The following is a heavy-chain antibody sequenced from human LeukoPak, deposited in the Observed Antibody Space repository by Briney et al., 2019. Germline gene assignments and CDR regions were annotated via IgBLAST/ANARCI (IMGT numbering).Heavy chain of an antibody. V-gene: IGHV3-23*01. CDR3: SSQSGGGYPRYYYGMDG. D-gene: IGHD5-12*01. CDR2: ISGSGGST. CDR1: GFTFSSYA. J-gene: IGHJ6*02. Sequence: GGSLRLSCAASGFTFSSYAMSWVRQAPGKGLEWVSAISGSGGSTYYADSVKGLFTISRDNSKNTLYMQMNSLRAEDTAVNYRSSQSGGGYPRYYYGMDGWGQGTTVTVSS.